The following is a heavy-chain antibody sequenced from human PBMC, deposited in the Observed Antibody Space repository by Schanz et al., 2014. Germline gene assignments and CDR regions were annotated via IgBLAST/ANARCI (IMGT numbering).Heavy chain of an antibody. CDR2: ISSSGSYI. V-gene: IGHV3-21*01. CDR3: PRDSRPKYDFLTAYYSIDY. D-gene: IGHD3-9*01. J-gene: IGHJ4*02. Sequence: EVQLVESGGGLVKPGGSLRLSCEASEFTFSSYKMNWVRQAPGKGLEWVSSISSSGSYIHYADSVKGRFTISRDNAKNTLYLQMNSLRAEDTAVYYCPRDSRPKYDFLTAYYSIDYWGQGTLVTVSS. CDR1: EFTFSSYK.